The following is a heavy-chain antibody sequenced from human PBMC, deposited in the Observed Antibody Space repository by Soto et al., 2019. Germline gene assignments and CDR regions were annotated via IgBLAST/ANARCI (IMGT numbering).Heavy chain of an antibody. V-gene: IGHV1-18*01. CDR1: GYNFNIYG. Sequence: ASVKVSCKASGYNFNIYGINWVRQAPGQGLGLMGWISAYDGKTTYAEKFQGRVTMTTDASTSPAYMELRSLRSDDTAVYYCARDPHEYWTSYWFDPWGQGTLVTVSS. CDR3: ARDPHEYWTSYWFDP. J-gene: IGHJ5*02. D-gene: IGHD3-3*01. CDR2: ISAYDGKT.